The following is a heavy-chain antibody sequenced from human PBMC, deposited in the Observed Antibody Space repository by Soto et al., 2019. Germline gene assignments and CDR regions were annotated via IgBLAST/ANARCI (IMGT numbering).Heavy chain of an antibody. V-gene: IGHV2-5*02. CDR2: IYWDDDK. D-gene: IGHD3-3*01. CDR1: GFSLNTSRVG. Sequence: QITLKESGPTLVKPTQTLTLTCTFSGFSLNTSRVGVGWIRQPPGKALEWLALIYWDDDKRFSPSLKTRLTITRDTSKTQVVLTMTNRDPVDTATYYCLHGPYYNFWSGYPPLDSWGQGTLVTVSS. J-gene: IGHJ4*02. CDR3: LHGPYYNFWSGYPPLDS.